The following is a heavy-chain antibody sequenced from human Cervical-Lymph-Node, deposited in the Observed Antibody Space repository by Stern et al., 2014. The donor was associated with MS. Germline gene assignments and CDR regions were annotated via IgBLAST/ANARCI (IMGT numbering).Heavy chain of an antibody. D-gene: IGHD3-22*01. CDR3: ARIFGYDIGGSPGYYFDY. Sequence: QLQLQESGPGLVKPSQTLSLTCTVSGGSISSSGYYWSWIRQLPGKGLEWIGYIDYSGSTYYNPTLKSLVTISVDTSENQLSLKLSSVTAADTAVYYCARIFGYDIGGSPGYYFDYWGQGTLVTVSS. V-gene: IGHV4-31*01. CDR2: IDYSGST. J-gene: IGHJ4*02. CDR1: GGSISSSGYY.